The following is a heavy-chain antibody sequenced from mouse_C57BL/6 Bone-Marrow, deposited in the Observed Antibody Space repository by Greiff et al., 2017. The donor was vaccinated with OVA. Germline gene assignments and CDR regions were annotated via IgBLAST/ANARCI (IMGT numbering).Heavy chain of an antibody. Sequence: VQLQQSGAELVKPGASVKMSCKASGYTFTSYWITWVKQRPGPGLEWIGDIYPGSGSTNYNEKFKSKATLTVDTSSSTAYMQLSSLTSEDSAVDYGAKWPDSNYIFLAMDYWGQGTSVTVSS. V-gene: IGHV1-55*01. CDR1: GYTFTSYW. D-gene: IGHD2-5*01. CDR2: IYPGSGST. J-gene: IGHJ4*01. CDR3: AKWPDSNYIFLAMDY.